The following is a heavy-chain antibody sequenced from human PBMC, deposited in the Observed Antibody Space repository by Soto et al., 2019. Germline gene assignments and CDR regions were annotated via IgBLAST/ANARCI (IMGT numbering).Heavy chain of an antibody. CDR3: ARVAPYYDFWSGYQNYPDYYDGMEG. J-gene: IGHJ6*02. V-gene: IGHV1-69*13. CDR1: VGTFSRYA. Sequence: SAKASSKSSVGTFSRYANTWVRQAPGQGLEWLGGIIPIFGTANYAQKFQGRVTITADESTSTAYMELSSLRSEYTAVYYCARVAPYYDFWSGYQNYPDYYDGMEGWGQGPTVIVSS. D-gene: IGHD3-3*01. CDR2: IIPIFGTA.